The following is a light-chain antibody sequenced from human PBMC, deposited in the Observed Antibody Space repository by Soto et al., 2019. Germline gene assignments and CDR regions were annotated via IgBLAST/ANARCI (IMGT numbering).Light chain of an antibody. V-gene: IGKV4-1*01. Sequence: DIVMTQSPDSLAVSLGERATINCKSSQSVLSSSNNRNYLAWFQQKPGQPPKALIYWASTRESGVPDRISGCGSGTDFTLTISSLQAEDVAVYYCQQYYNFPITFGQGTRLEIK. CDR2: WAS. J-gene: IGKJ5*01. CDR1: QSVLSSSNNRNY. CDR3: QQYYNFPIT.